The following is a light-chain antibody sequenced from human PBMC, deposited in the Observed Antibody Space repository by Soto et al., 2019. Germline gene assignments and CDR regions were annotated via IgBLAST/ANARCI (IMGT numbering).Light chain of an antibody. CDR3: GSYAGKNNYV. Sequence: QSVLTQPPSASASPGQSVTISCIGICSDVGNCNYVSWYQQHPGKAPKVLIYEVTKRPSAVPDRFAGSQSGKTASLPVSGLQAEDEADYYCGSYAGKNNYVFGSGTQVTVL. J-gene: IGLJ1*01. CDR1: CSDVGNCNY. V-gene: IGLV2-8*01. CDR2: EVT.